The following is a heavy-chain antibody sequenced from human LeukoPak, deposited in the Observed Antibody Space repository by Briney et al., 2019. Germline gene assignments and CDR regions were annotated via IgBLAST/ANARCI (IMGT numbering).Heavy chain of an antibody. J-gene: IGHJ4*02. V-gene: IGHV3-48*03. Sequence: PGGSLRLSCAASGFTLSSYEMNWVRQAPGKGLEWVSYISSSGSTIYYADSVKGRFTISRDNAKNSLYLQTNSLRAEDTTVYYCARDSLQHIYYFDYWGQGTLVTVSS. CDR3: ARDSLQHIYYFDY. CDR1: GFTLSSYE. CDR2: ISSSGSTI. D-gene: IGHD1-1*01.